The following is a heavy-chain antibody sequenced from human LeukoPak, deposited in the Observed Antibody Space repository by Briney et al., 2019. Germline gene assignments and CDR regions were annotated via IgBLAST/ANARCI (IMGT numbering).Heavy chain of an antibody. D-gene: IGHD5-12*01. CDR1: GGSISSYY. J-gene: IGHJ6*02. V-gene: IGHV4-4*07. Sequence: SETLSLTCTVSGGSISSYYWSWIRQPAGKGLEWTGRIYTSGSTNYNPSLKSRVTMSVDTSKNQFSLKLSSVTAADTAVYYCARDSGYSGYDFRYYYYGMDVWGQGTTVTVSS. CDR3: ARDSGYSGYDFRYYYYGMDV. CDR2: IYTSGST.